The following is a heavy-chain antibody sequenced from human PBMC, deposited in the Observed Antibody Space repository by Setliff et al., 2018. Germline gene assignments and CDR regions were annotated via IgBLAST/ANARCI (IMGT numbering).Heavy chain of an antibody. Sequence: GSVKVSCKASGYTFNNYGIIWVRQAPGQGPEWMGWISAYSGETNYAQIFQGRVTMTTDTPTSTAYMELQSLTSDDTAVYYCARGQTLRHFDWPTAFDYWGLGTLVTVSS. CDR2: ISAYSGET. V-gene: IGHV1-18*01. J-gene: IGHJ4*02. CDR1: GYTFNNYG. CDR3: ARGQTLRHFDWPTAFDY. D-gene: IGHD3-9*01.